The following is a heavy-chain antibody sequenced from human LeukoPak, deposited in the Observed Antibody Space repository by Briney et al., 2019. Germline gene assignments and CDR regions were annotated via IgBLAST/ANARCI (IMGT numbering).Heavy chain of an antibody. Sequence: SETLSLTCAVYGGSFSGYYWSWIRQPPGKGLEWIGEINHSGSTNYNPSLKSRVTISVDTSKNQFSLKLSSVTAADTAVYYCARGDGYSDFDYWDQGTLVTVSS. CDR1: GGSFSGYY. CDR2: INHSGST. J-gene: IGHJ4*02. D-gene: IGHD5-24*01. V-gene: IGHV4-34*01. CDR3: ARGDGYSDFDY.